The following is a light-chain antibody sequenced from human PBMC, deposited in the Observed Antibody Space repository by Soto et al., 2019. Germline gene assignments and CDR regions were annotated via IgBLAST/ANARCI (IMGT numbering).Light chain of an antibody. J-gene: IGKJ2*01. CDR1: QRITTY. V-gene: IGKV1-39*01. CDR3: QQTCSTPYT. CDR2: TSG. Sequence: IHMTQSPSSLSASVGDRITVTCRASQRITTYVNWYQLKPGEAPKLLISTSGTLQRGVPSRFSGSGSGTDFTLTITGLQPADFATYFCQQTCSTPYTFGQGTKLEIK.